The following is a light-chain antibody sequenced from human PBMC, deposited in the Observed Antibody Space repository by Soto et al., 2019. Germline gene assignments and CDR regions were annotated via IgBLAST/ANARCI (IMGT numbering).Light chain of an antibody. CDR2: DAS. CDR3: CSYAGSFTWV. CDR1: TGDVGAYNF. Sequence: QSALTQPRSVSGSPGQSVTISYTGTTGDVGAYNFVSWYQLHPGKAPKLMIYDASKRPSGVPDRFSASKSGNTASLTISGLQADDEADYYCCSYAGSFTWVFGGGTKLTVL. J-gene: IGLJ3*02. V-gene: IGLV2-11*01.